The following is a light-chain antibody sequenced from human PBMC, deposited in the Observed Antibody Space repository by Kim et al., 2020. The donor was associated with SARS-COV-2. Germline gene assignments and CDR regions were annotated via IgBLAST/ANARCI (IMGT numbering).Light chain of an antibody. V-gene: IGKV3-20*01. CDR1: SSY. J-gene: IGKJ1*01. CDR2: GAS. Sequence: SSYLAWYQQKPGQAPRLLIYGASSRATGIPDRFSGSGSGTDFTLTISRLEPEDFAVYYCQQYGSSPKAFGQGTKVEIK. CDR3: QQYGSSPKA.